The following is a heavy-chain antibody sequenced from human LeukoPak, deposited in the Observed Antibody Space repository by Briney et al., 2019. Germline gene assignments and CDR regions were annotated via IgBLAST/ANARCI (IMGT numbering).Heavy chain of an antibody. CDR1: GFTFSSFA. V-gene: IGHV3-64*01. J-gene: IGHJ4*02. Sequence: GGSLRLSCAASGFTFSSFAMHWVRRAPGKGLEFVSAISYNGGSTYYANSVKGRFTISRDNSKNTLYLQMGSLRAEDMAVYYCARDFGFSPSSGYSFDYWGQGTLVTVSS. CDR2: ISYNGGST. D-gene: IGHD3-22*01. CDR3: ARDFGFSPSSGYSFDY.